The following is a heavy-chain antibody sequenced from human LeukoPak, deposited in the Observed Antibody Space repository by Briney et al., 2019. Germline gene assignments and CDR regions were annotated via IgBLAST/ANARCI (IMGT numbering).Heavy chain of an antibody. V-gene: IGHV1-8*03. J-gene: IGHJ4*02. CDR1: GYTFTSYG. CDR2: MNPNSGNT. CDR3: ARGNGSSGDY. Sequence: ASVKVSCKASGYTFTSYGISWVRQATGQGLEWMGWMNPNSGNTGYAQKFQGRVTITRNTPISTAYMELSSLRSEHTAVYYCARGNGSSGDYWGQGTLVTVSS. D-gene: IGHD6-6*01.